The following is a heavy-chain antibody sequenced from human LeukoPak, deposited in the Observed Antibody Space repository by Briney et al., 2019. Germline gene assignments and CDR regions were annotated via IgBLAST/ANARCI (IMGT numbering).Heavy chain of an antibody. Sequence: GESLKISCEGSGFSFRSYWIGWVRQMPGKGLEWMGIIYPGDSDTRYSPSFQGQVTISADKSISTAYLQWSSLKASDTAMYYCARPYDSSGYDAFDIWGQGTMVTVSS. J-gene: IGHJ3*02. CDR3: ARPYDSSGYDAFDI. CDR1: GFSFRSYW. CDR2: IYPGDSDT. V-gene: IGHV5-51*01. D-gene: IGHD3-22*01.